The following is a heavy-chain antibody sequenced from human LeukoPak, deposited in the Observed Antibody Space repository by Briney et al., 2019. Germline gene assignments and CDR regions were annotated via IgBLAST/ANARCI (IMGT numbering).Heavy chain of an antibody. CDR3: AREDIAVAGTYFDP. CDR2: ISYDGSNK. Sequence: GGSLRLSCAASGFTFSNAWMSWVRQAPGKGLEWVAVISYDGSNKYYADSVKGRFTISRDNPKNTLYLQMNSLRAEDTAVYYCAREDIAVAGTYFDPWGQGTLVTVSS. V-gene: IGHV3-30-3*01. D-gene: IGHD6-19*01. CDR1: GFTFSNAW. J-gene: IGHJ5*02.